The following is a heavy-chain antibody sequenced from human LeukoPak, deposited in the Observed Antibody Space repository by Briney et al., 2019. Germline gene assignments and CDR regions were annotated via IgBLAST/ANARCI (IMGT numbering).Heavy chain of an antibody. CDR3: AHRLVGKSNGLRGGYFNY. CDR1: GFSLASSGVG. J-gene: IGHJ4*02. Sequence: SGPTLVEPTETLTLTCTFSGFSLASSGVGVGWIRQSPGKALEWLALIYWDNDERYSPSLRSRLTITKDTSKKQVVLTMTYMEPVDTATYYCAHRLVGKSNGLRGGYFNYWGQGILVAVS. CDR2: IYWDNDE. V-gene: IGHV2-5*02. D-gene: IGHD3-16*01.